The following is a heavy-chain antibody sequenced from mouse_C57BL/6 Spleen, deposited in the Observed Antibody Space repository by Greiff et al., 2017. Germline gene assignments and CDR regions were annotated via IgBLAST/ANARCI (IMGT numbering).Heavy chain of an antibody. D-gene: IGHD1-1*01. V-gene: IGHV10-1*01. Sequence: EVQGVESGGGLVQPKGSLKLSCAASGFSFNTYAMNWVRQAPGKGLEWVARIRSNSNNYATYYADSVKDRFTIYRDDSESMLYLQMSKLKTEDTAKYCGVRTDYGSSAFAYWGQGTLVTVSA. CDR3: VRTDYGSSAFAY. J-gene: IGHJ3*01. CDR2: IRSNSNNYAT. CDR1: GFSFNTYA.